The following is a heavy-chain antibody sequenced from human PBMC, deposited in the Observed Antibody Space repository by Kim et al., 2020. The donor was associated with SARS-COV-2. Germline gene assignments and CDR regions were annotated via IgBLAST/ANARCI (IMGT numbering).Heavy chain of an antibody. V-gene: IGHV5-51*01. J-gene: IGHJ4*02. Sequence: GESLKISCKGSGYTFSNHWLGWVRQMPGKGLEWIGFIYPGDSDTTYGPSFQGQVTISVDISIDTAYLQWSSLKASDTAIYYCARTGYEPQKHFDYWGQGTLVTVSS. CDR3: ARTGYEPQKHFDY. CDR2: IYPGDSDT. CDR1: GYTFSNHW. D-gene: IGHD5-12*01.